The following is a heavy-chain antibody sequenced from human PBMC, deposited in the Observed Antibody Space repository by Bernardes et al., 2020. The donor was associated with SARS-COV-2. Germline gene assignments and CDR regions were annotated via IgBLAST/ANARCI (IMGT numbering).Heavy chain of an antibody. J-gene: IGHJ6*02. Sequence: ASVKVSCKTSGYNFIDFYIHWLRQAPGQRLEWMGWINPKSGGTNYAQKFQGGVTMTRDTSSSTVYMELNWLRVDDTAIYYCASRHSSFAFYGLDVWGQGTTVIVSS. CDR1: GYNFIDFY. D-gene: IGHD6-19*01. CDR3: ASRHSSFAFYGLDV. V-gene: IGHV1-2*02. CDR2: INPKSGGT.